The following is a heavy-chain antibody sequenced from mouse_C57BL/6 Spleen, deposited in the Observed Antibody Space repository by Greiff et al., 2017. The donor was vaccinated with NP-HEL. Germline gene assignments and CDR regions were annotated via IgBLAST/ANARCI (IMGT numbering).Heavy chain of an antibody. J-gene: IGHJ1*03. V-gene: IGHV1-82*01. D-gene: IGHD4-1*02. CDR1: GYAFSRSW. CDR2: IYPGDGDT. Sequence: VKLMESGPELVKPGASVKISCKASGYAFSRSWMNWVKQRPGKGLEWIGRIYPGDGDTNYNGKFKGKATLTAAPSASTAYMQLSSLTSEDSAVYFGARSPGNWDVRYFDVWGTGTTVTVSS. CDR3: ARSPGNWDVRYFDV.